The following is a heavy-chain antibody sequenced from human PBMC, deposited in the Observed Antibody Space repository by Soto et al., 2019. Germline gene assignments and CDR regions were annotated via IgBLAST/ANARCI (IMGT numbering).Heavy chain of an antibody. D-gene: IGHD1-26*01. J-gene: IGHJ6*02. CDR2: INPKTAAT. Sequence: QVQLVQSGAEVKKSGASVKVSCKPSGYSFSDYFIQWVRQAPGQGLEWVAWINPKTAATNYAQKFQGRVSVTWDTSSTTAYMELTSLRPDDTAVYYCARIKWGLNYYNGMDVWGQGTTVIVSS. CDR1: GYSFSDYF. CDR3: ARIKWGLNYYNGMDV. V-gene: IGHV1-2*02.